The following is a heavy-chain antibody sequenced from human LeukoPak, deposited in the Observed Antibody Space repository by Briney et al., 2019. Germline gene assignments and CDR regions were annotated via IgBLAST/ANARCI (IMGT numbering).Heavy chain of an antibody. D-gene: IGHD3-3*01. CDR2: ISSSSSYI. CDR1: GFTFSSYS. J-gene: IGHJ4*02. V-gene: IGHV3-21*01. CDR3: ARDPGLGSTIFEFDY. Sequence: GGSLRLSCAASGFTFSSYSMNWVRQAPGKGLEWVSSISSSSSYIYYADSVKGRFTISRDNAKNSLYLKMNSLRAEDTAVYYCARDPGLGSTIFEFDYWGQGTLVTVSS.